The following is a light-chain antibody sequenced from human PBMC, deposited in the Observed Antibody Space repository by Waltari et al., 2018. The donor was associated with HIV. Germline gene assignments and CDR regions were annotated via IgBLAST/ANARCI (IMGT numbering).Light chain of an antibody. CDR3: QQSYSTLCT. V-gene: IGKV1-39*01. Sequence: DIQLTQSPSSLSASVGDRVTITCRASQSSSSSLNWDPQKPGKAPKLLIYSASRLQSGVPSRFSGSASGKDFTFTSRSLQPEDCATYYCQQSYSTLCTFGPGTKVDIK. J-gene: IGKJ3*01. CDR2: SAS. CDR1: QSSSSS.